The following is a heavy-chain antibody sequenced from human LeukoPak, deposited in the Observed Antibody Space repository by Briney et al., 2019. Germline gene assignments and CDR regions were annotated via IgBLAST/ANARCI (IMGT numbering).Heavy chain of an antibody. CDR2: ISSSSSYT. V-gene: IGHV3-11*05. CDR1: GFXFSDYY. Sequence: GGSLRLSCAASGFXFSDYYISWIRQAPGKGLEWVSYISSSSSYTNYADSVKGRFTISRDNAKNSLYLQMNSLRAEDTAVYYCARDIYDYVWGSERYYFDYWGQGTLVTVSS. CDR3: ARDIYDYVWGSERYYFDY. D-gene: IGHD3-16*01. J-gene: IGHJ4*02.